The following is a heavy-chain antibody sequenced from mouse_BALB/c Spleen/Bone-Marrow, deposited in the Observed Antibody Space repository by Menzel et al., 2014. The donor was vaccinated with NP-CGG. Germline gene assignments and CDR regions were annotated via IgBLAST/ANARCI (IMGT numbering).Heavy chain of an antibody. CDR2: IDPANGNT. CDR3: ARYYYGSSLFAY. Sequence: VQLQQSGAELVKPGASVKLSCTASGFNIKDTYMYWVKHRPEQGLEWIGRIDPANGNTKYDPKFQDKATITADTSSNTAYLQLSSLTSEDTAVYYCARYYYGSSLFAYWGQGTLVTVSA. D-gene: IGHD1-1*01. V-gene: IGHV14-3*02. CDR1: GFNIKDTY. J-gene: IGHJ3*01.